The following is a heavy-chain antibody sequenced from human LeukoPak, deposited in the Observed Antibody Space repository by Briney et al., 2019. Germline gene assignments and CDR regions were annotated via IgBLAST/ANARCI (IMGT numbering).Heavy chain of an antibody. V-gene: IGHV4-59*08. CDR3: ARWYCSGGSCYRRLRFDP. Sequence: SETLSLTCTVSSGSISSYYWSWIRQPPGKGLEWIGYIYYSGSTNYNPSLKSRVTISVDTSKNQFSLKLSSVTAADTAVYYCARWYCSGGSCYRRLRFDPWGQGTLVTVSS. D-gene: IGHD2-15*01. CDR2: IYYSGST. CDR1: SGSISSYY. J-gene: IGHJ5*02.